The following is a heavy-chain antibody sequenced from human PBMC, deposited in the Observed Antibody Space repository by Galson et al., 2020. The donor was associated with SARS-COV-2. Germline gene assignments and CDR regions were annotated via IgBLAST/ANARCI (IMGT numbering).Heavy chain of an antibody. CDR3: STSSSRKWQPPGALES. CDR1: GGSINSRSFY. D-gene: IGHD3-3*01. J-gene: IGHJ5*02. CDR2: IYATGGT. V-gene: IGHV4-61*02. Sequence: SETLSLTCTVSGGSINSRSFYCNWIRPSTAKGLEWIGRIYATGGTISNPSLRSPVAISLDTSNNRFSLHLNSVTAADIAVYFWSTSSSRKWQPPGALESWGQGARVTVSS.